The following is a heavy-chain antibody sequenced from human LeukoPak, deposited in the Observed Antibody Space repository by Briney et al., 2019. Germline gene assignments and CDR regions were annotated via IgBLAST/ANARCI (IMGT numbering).Heavy chain of an antibody. D-gene: IGHD1-26*01. CDR1: GYTFTSYY. J-gene: IGHJ4*02. V-gene: IGHV1-46*01. CDR3: ARDGGSYGGRD. Sequence: ASVKVSCKASGYTFTSYYMHWVRQAPGQGLEWMGIINPSGGSTSYAQKFQGRVTMTRDTSTSTVYMEPSSLRSEDTAVYCCARDGGSYGGRDWGQGTLVTVSS. CDR2: INPSGGST.